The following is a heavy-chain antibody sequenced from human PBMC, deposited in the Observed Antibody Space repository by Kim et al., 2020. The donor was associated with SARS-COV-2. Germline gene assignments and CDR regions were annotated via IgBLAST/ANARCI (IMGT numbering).Heavy chain of an antibody. Sequence: GGSLRLSCVASGFTFSSSGMHWVRQAPGKGLEWVTVISYDGSNRYYADSVKGRFTISRDNSQNTLSLEMNSLRIEDTAVYYCAKDYSSYFYGMDVWGQGTTVTVSS. J-gene: IGHJ6*02. CDR3: AKDYSSYFYGMDV. CDR1: GFTFSSSG. V-gene: IGHV3-30*18. D-gene: IGHD2-21*01. CDR2: ISYDGSNR.